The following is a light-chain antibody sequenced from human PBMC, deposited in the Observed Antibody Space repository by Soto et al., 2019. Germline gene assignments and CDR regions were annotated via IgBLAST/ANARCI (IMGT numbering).Light chain of an antibody. CDR2: EVS. Sequence: QSALTQPASVSGSPGQSITISCTGTSSDVGGYNYVSWYQQNPGKVPKLMIYEVSNRPSGVSNRFSGSKSGNTASLTISGLQAEDEADYYCSSYTSSNTHVFGTGTKLTVL. CDR1: SSDVGGYNY. CDR3: SSYTSSNTHV. V-gene: IGLV2-14*01. J-gene: IGLJ1*01.